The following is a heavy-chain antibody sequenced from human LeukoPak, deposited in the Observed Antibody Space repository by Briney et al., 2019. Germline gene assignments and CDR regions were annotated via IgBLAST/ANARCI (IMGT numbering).Heavy chain of an antibody. D-gene: IGHD6-13*01. CDR3: ARDREQQLPWGGPDY. CDR1: GYTFTSYA. J-gene: IGHJ4*02. CDR2: INTNTGNP. V-gene: IGHV7-4-1*02. Sequence: GASVKVSCKASGYTFTSYAMNWVRQAPGQGLEWMGWINTNTGNPTYAQGFTGRFVFSLDTSVSTAYLQISSLKAEDTAVYYCARDREQQLPWGGPDYWGQGTLVAVSS.